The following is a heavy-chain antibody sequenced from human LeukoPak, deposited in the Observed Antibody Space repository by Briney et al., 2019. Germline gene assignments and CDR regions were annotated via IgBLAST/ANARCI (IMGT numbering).Heavy chain of an antibody. V-gene: IGHV1-69*13. CDR3: AKAHYYDSSGYLDY. Sequence: GASVKVSCKASGGTFSSYAISWVRQAPGQGLEWMGGIIPIFGTANYAQKFQGRVTITADESTSTAYMELSSLRAEDTALYYCAKAHYYDSSGYLDYWGQGTLVTVSS. CDR2: IIPIFGTA. CDR1: GGTFSSYA. D-gene: IGHD3-22*01. J-gene: IGHJ4*02.